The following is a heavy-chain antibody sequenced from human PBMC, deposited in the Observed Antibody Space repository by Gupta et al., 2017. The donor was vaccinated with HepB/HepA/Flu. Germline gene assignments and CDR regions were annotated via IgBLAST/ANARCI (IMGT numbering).Heavy chain of an antibody. J-gene: IGHJ4*02. Sequence: QLLLVESGGGLVKPGGSLKLSCSASAFSFRDHYMSWIRQAPGKGLEWISYISSAGNTILYADSVKGRFTISRDNTKNSLSLQMNSLRAEDTAVYYCARGKIVGYSYAFDFWGQGTLVSVSS. CDR1: AFSFRDHY. V-gene: IGHV3-11*01. CDR3: ARGKIVGYSYAFDF. CDR2: ISSAGNTI. D-gene: IGHD5-12*01.